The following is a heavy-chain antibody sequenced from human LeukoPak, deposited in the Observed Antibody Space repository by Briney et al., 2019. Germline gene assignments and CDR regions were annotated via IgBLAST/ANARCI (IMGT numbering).Heavy chain of an antibody. CDR3: ALLSSGYPYYFDS. Sequence: SETLSLTCTVSGGSISSYYWSWIRQPPGKGLEWIGYIYYSGSTNYNPSLKSRVTISVDTSKNQFSLKLSSVTAADTAIYYCALLSSGYPYYFDSWGQGTLVTVSS. J-gene: IGHJ4*02. CDR2: IYYSGST. D-gene: IGHD3-22*01. CDR1: GGSISSYY. V-gene: IGHV4-59*01.